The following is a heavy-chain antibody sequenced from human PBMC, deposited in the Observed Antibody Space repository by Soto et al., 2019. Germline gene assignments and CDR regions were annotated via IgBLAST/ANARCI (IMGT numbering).Heavy chain of an antibody. D-gene: IGHD2-15*01. CDR3: ARSYCSGSTCYHSWFDP. J-gene: IGHJ5*02. V-gene: IGHV1-69*18. CDR1: GGIFGSYT. CDR2: INPLIGTV. Sequence: QVQLVQSGAEVKKPGSSVKVSCKASGGIFGSYTISWVRQAPGQGLEWMGRINPLIGTVNIAKNFQGRVMMTADGSTKPAYMQVSSLTSEDPAVYYCARSYCSGSTCYHSWFDPWGPGTLVTVYS.